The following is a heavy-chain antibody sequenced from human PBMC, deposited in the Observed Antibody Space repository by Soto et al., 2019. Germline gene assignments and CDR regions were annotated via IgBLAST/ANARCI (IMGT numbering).Heavy chain of an antibody. Sequence: VSMKVCCKPSGYSFSGYRLHWVRQAPGQGLEWRGFLNPQNGDTSYAQKFRDRATMTSDTSSTTAYMDLSRLTSYDTATYYCVRDMVATMDDYYYYAVHXWGQVTTVTVS. CDR2: LNPQNGDT. D-gene: IGHD5-12*01. V-gene: IGHV1-2*02. J-gene: IGHJ6*02. CDR1: GYSFSGYR. CDR3: VRDMVATMDDYYYYAVHX.